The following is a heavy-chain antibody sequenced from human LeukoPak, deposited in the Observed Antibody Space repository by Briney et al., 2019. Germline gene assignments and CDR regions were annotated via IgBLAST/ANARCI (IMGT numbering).Heavy chain of an antibody. CDR1: GGSFSGYY. J-gene: IGHJ5*02. CDR3: ARLGAASNWFDP. Sequence: SETLSLTCAVYGGSFSGYYWSWIRQPPGKGLEWIGEINHSGSTNYNPSLKSRVTISVDTSKNQFSLKLSSVTAADTAVYYCARLGAASNWFDPWGQGTLVTVSS. D-gene: IGHD2-15*01. V-gene: IGHV4-34*01. CDR2: INHSGST.